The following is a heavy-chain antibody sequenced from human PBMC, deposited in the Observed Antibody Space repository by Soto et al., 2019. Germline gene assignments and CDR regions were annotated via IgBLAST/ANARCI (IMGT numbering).Heavy chain of an antibody. CDR1: GYTFTGYY. J-gene: IGHJ4*02. CDR3: AREYSGYDYRFDY. Sequence: ASVKVSCKASGYTFTGYYMHWVRQAPGQGLEWMGWINPNSGGTNYAQKFQGWVTMTRDTSISTAYMELSRLRSDDTAVYYCAREYSGYDYRFDYWGQGTLVTVSS. V-gene: IGHV1-2*04. CDR2: INPNSGGT. D-gene: IGHD5-12*01.